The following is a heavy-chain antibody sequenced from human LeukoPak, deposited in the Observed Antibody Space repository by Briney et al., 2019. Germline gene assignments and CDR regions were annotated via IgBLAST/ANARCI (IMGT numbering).Heavy chain of an antibody. J-gene: IGHJ4*02. CDR1: GFTFSTYA. Sequence: GGSLRLSCAASGFTFSTYAMHWVRQASGKGLEWVAVISFDGSSKSYADSVKGRFTISRDNSKNTLYLQMNSLRAEDTAVYYCARDAHTYFDYWGRGTLVTVSS. D-gene: IGHD3-16*01. CDR3: ARDAHTYFDY. CDR2: ISFDGSSK. V-gene: IGHV3-30-3*01.